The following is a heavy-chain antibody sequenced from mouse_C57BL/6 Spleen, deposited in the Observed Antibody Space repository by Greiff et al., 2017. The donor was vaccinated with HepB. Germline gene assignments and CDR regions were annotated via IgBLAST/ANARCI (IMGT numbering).Heavy chain of an antibody. Sequence: VQLQQPGAELVRPGTSVKLSCKASGYTFTSYWMHWVKQRPGQGLEWIGVIDPSDSYTNYNQKFKGKATLTVDTSSSTAYMQLSSLTSEDSAVYYCAIYGSRDWYFDVWGTGTTVTVSS. CDR3: AIYGSRDWYFDV. V-gene: IGHV1-59*01. CDR1: GYTFTSYW. CDR2: IDPSDSYT. D-gene: IGHD1-1*01. J-gene: IGHJ1*03.